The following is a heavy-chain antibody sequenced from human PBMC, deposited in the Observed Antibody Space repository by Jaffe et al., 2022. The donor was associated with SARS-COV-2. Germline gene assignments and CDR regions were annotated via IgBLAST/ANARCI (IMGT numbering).Heavy chain of an antibody. V-gene: IGHV3-15*01. J-gene: IGHJ6*02. CDR2: IKSKTDGGTT. Sequence: EVQLVESGGGLVKPGGSLRLSCAASGFTFSNAWMSWVRQAPGKGLEWVGRIKSKTDGGTTDYAAPVKGRFTISRDDSKNTLYLQMNSLKTEDTAVYYCTTQDIVPFGYYGMDVWGQGTTVTVSS. CDR3: TTQDIVPFGYYGMDV. CDR1: GFTFSNAW. D-gene: IGHD2-8*01.